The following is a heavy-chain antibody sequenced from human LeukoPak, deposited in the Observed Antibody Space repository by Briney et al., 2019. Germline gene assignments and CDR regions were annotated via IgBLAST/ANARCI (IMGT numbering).Heavy chain of an antibody. CDR1: GFTFSSYA. J-gene: IGHJ4*02. V-gene: IGHV3-23*01. D-gene: IGHD6-6*01. Sequence: PGRSLRLSCAASGFTFSSYAMSWVRQAPGKGLEWVSVISGSGGSTYYADSVKGRFTISRDNSKNTLYLQMNSLRAGDTAVYYCARGGSSSSGGVDYWGQGTLVTVSS. CDR3: ARGGSSSSGGVDY. CDR2: ISGSGGST.